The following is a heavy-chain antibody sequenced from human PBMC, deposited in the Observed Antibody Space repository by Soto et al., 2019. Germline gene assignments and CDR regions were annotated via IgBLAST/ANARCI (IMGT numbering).Heavy chain of an antibody. CDR3: ARDKTVVVIAAMWILYSPDYHHYGMDV. D-gene: IGHD2-2*01. CDR2: IIPIFGTA. Sequence: SVKVSCKASGGTFSSYAISWVRQAPGQGLEWMGGIIPIFGTANYAQKLQGRVTITADKSTSTAYMELSSLRSEDTAVYYCARDKTVVVIAAMWILYSPDYHHYGMDVWGQGTTVTVSS. J-gene: IGHJ6*02. V-gene: IGHV1-69*06. CDR1: GGTFSSYA.